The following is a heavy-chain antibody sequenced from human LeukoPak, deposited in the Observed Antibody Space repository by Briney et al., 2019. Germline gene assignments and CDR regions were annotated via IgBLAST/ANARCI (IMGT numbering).Heavy chain of an antibody. CDR1: GFTFSSSG. CDR3: ARAKGVSTGYRPTDY. CDR2: IWYDGSNR. Sequence: QAGGSLRLSCAASGFTFSSSGMHWVRQAPGKGLKWVAVIWYDGSNRYYADPVKGRFTVSRDNSKNTLYLQMNSLRAEDTAVYYCARAKGVSTGYRPTDYWGQGALVTVSS. D-gene: IGHD3-22*01. V-gene: IGHV3-33*01. J-gene: IGHJ4*02.